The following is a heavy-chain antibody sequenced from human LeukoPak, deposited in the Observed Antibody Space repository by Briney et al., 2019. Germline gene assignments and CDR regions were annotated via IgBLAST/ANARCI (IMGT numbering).Heavy chain of an antibody. Sequence: GGSLRLSCAASGFTFSSYAMSWVRQAPGKGLEWVSAISGSGGSTCYADSVKGRFTISRDNSKNTLYLQMNSLRAEDTAVYYCANDPGGRGLDLWGRGTLVTVSS. D-gene: IGHD2-15*01. V-gene: IGHV3-23*01. CDR3: ANDPGGRGLDL. CDR2: ISGSGGST. CDR1: GFTFSSYA. J-gene: IGHJ2*01.